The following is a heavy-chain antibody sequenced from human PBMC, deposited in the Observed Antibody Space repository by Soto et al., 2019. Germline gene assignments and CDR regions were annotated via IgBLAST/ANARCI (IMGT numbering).Heavy chain of an antibody. CDR3: ARSQGSSTSLEIYYYYYYGMDV. CDR1: GGTFSNYA. J-gene: IGHJ6*02. CDR2: IIHISGTA. Sequence: QVQLVQSGAEVKKPGSSVKVSCKASGGTFSNYAISWVRQAPGQGLEWMGGIIHISGTANYAQKFQGRVTLTAVESTSTAYMELSSLRAEDTAVYYCARSQGSSTSLEIYYYYYYGMDVWGQGTTVTVSS. D-gene: IGHD2-2*01. V-gene: IGHV1-69*01.